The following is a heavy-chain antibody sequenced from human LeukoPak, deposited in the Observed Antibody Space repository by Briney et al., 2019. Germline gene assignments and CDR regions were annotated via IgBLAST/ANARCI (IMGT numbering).Heavy chain of an antibody. CDR2: ISSRNSFI. CDR3: ARAQFRH. Sequence: GGSLRLSCEGSGINFNDYTMDWVRQAPGKGLEWVSSISSRNSFIHYTDSVKGRFTISRDNAKNSLYLQMDSLRAEDTAVYYCARAQFRHWGQGTLVTVSS. J-gene: IGHJ4*02. D-gene: IGHD5-24*01. CDR1: GINFNDYT. V-gene: IGHV3-21*01.